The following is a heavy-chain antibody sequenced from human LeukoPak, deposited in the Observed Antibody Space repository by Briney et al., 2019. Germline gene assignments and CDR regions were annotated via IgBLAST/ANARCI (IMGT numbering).Heavy chain of an antibody. J-gene: IGHJ3*02. D-gene: IGHD3-10*01. Sequence: PSETLSLTCTVSGGSISTSSSYWGWIRQPPGKGLEWIGSIYYSGSTYYNPSLKSRVTISVDTSKNQFSLKLSSVSAADTAVYYCARGLGYGSGSYYLGFDMWGQGTMVTVSS. CDR1: GGSISTSSSY. CDR3: ARGLGYGSGSYYLGFDM. CDR2: IYYSGST. V-gene: IGHV4-39*01.